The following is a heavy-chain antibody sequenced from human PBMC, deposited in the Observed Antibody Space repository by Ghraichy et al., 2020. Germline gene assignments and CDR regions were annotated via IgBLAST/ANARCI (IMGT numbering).Heavy chain of an antibody. CDR3: AKDNGGATFWYFDY. D-gene: IGHD1-26*01. V-gene: IGHV3-23*01. Sequence: GGSLRLSCAASGFTFGSYAMSWVRQAPGKGLECVSSISGSGGSTYYADSVKGRFTISRDNSKNTLYLQMNSLRAEDTAVYYCAKDNGGATFWYFDYWGQGTLVTVSS. CDR1: GFTFGSYA. CDR2: ISGSGGST. J-gene: IGHJ4*02.